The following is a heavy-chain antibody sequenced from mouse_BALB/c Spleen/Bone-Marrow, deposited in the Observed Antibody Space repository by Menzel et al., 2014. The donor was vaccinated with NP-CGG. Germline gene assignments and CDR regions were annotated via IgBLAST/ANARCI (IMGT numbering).Heavy chain of an antibody. J-gene: IGHJ1*01. V-gene: IGHV7-3*02. D-gene: IGHD2-1*01. CDR2: IRNTAKGYTT. CDR3: ARCINYGIYWYFDV. Sequence: EVQREESGGGLVQPGGSLRLSCATSGFTFTDYYMSWVRQPPGQALEWLGFIRNTAKGYTTEYSASVKGRFTISRDNSQSILYPQMNHLRAEDSATYYCARCINYGIYWYFDVWGAGTPVTVSS. CDR1: GFTFTDYY.